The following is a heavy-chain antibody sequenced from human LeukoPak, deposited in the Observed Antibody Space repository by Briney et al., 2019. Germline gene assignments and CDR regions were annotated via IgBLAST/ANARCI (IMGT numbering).Heavy chain of an antibody. J-gene: IGHJ4*02. V-gene: IGHV3-43*02. Sequence: PGGSLRLSCAASGFTFHNYAIHWVRQAPGKGLEWVFLTSGDGITTYFADSVKGRFTISRDNSKSSLFLQMNSLRTEDTALYHCARDHVYGGADYWGQGTLVTVSS. CDR2: TSGDGITT. CDR3: ARDHVYGGADY. CDR1: GFTFHNYA. D-gene: IGHD5/OR15-5a*01.